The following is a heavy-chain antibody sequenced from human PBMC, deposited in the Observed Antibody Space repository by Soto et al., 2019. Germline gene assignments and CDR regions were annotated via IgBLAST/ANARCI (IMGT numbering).Heavy chain of an antibody. CDR1: GFTFSSYA. D-gene: IGHD4-4*01. J-gene: IGHJ6*02. CDR2: ISGSGGST. V-gene: IGHV3-23*01. Sequence: EVQLLESGGGLVQPGGSLRLSCAASGFTFSSYAMSWVRQAPGKGLEWVSAISGSGGSTYYADSVKGRFTISRDNSKNTLYLQMNSLRAEDTAVYYCAKDRAIPDYSNYVGGDYYYGMDVWGQGTTVTVSS. CDR3: AKDRAIPDYSNYVGGDYYYGMDV.